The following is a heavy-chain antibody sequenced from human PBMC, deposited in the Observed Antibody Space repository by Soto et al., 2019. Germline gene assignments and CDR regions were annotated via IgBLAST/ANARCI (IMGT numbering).Heavy chain of an antibody. CDR3: AGETEMVGPTTHYYNGMDV. Sequence: QVQLVQSGAEVKKPGSSVKVSCKASGGTFSSYAISWVRQAPGQGLEWMGGLIPIFGTANYAQKFKDRVTITADKPTTSAYRERSSQSSEDTEVYYCAGETEMVGPTTHYYNGMDVWGQGPTVT. CDR1: GGTFSSYA. J-gene: IGHJ6*02. V-gene: IGHV1-69*06. CDR2: LIPIFGTA. D-gene: IGHD1-26*01.